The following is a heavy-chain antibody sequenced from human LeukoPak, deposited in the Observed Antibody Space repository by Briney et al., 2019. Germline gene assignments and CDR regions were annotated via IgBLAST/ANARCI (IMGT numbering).Heavy chain of an antibody. D-gene: IGHD6-19*01. V-gene: IGHV3-23*01. CDR3: AKDSPLVGYTSGWSSNSFDH. CDR2: VTVGGGTT. J-gene: IGHJ4*02. Sequence: GGSLGFSGAASGFTFGSYAMGGFPRAQGRGREGVPTVTVGGGTTYYADSVKGRFTISRDNSKNTVYLQLNSLRADDTAVYYCAKDSPLVGYTSGWSSNSFDHWGQGTLVTVSS. CDR1: GFTFGSYA.